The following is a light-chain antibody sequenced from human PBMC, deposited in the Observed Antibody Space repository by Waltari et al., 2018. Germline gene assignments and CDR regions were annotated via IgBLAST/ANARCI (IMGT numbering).Light chain of an antibody. V-gene: IGLV2-14*01. Sequence: QSALTQPASVSGSPGQSITISCTGTSSDVGFYDFVSWFQQHPGKAPKVIIYKVNNRPSGVSNRFPGSKSAKTASLTISGLQAEDGADYYCSSYTRRSYWVFGGGTQLTVL. CDR2: KVN. CDR3: SSYTRRSYWV. CDR1: SSDVGFYDF. J-gene: IGLJ3*02.